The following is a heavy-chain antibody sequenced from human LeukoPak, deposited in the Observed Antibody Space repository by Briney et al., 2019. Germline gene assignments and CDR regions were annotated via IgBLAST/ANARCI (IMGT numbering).Heavy chain of an antibody. Sequence: PGGSLRLSCAASGFTFSSYSMNWVRQAPGKGLEWVSAISGGGSGTYYADSVKGRFTISRDNSKNTLYLQMDSLRAEDTAVYHCAKDQVIAAAANSDFWGQGTLVTVSS. CDR3: AKDQVIAAAANSDF. J-gene: IGHJ4*02. CDR2: ISGGGSGT. D-gene: IGHD6-13*01. CDR1: GFTFSSYS. V-gene: IGHV3-23*01.